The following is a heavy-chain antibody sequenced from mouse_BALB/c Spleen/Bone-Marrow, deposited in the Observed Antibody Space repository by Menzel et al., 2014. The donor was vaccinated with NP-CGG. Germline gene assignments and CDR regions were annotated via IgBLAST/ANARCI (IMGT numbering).Heavy chain of an antibody. D-gene: IGHD2-1*01. CDR2: IHPGDGDT. CDR1: GYTFSNLW. CDR3: ARVYYGNLDY. J-gene: IGHJ2*01. Sequence: QVQLKESGAELVRPGSSVKISCKASGYTFSNLWMNWVKRRPGQGLEWIGQIHPGDGDTNNNGKFKGKATLTTDKSSSTAYMHLSSLSSEDSAVYFCARVYYGNLDYWGQGTTLTVSS. V-gene: IGHV1-80*01.